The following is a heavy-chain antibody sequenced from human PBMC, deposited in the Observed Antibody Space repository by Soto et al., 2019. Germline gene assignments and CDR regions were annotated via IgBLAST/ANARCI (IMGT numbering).Heavy chain of an antibody. CDR2: ISYDGLNK. Sequence: PGWSLRLSCAASGFTFSSYGMFWVRQAPGKGLEWVAIISYDGLNKYYADSVKGRFTISRDSSKNTLYLQMNSLRTEDAGVYYCATKGYCSGGSCYSGVNYYGMDVWGQGTTVTVSS. CDR1: GFTFSSYG. J-gene: IGHJ6*02. D-gene: IGHD2-15*01. V-gene: IGHV3-30*03. CDR3: ATKGYCSGGSCYSGVNYYGMDV.